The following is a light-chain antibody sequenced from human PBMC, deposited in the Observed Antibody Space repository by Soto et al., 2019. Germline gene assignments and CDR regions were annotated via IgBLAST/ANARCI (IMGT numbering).Light chain of an antibody. CDR2: DVT. CDR1: SSDVGAYNY. Sequence: QSVLTQPASVSGSPGQSITISCTGSSSDVGAYNYVSWYQHHPDKAPKLVIYDVTNRPSGVSNRFSGSKSGNTASLTISGLQAEDEAEYYCNSYTSSTTPYVFGTGTKLT. V-gene: IGLV2-14*03. J-gene: IGLJ1*01. CDR3: NSYTSSTTPYV.